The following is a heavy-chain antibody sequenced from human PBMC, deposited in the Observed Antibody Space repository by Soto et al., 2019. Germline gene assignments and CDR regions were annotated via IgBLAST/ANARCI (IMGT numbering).Heavy chain of an antibody. CDR3: ARWGEVSHNPGGNYYYGMDV. J-gene: IGHJ6*02. D-gene: IGHD3-16*01. Sequence: QVQLVESGGGVVQTGRSLRLSCVASGFAFGNYGLHWVRQPPGKGLGWVPSILYDGSDKFYADSVKGRFTVSRDDSKKTFYVQMDSMRADDTAVYFCARWGEVSHNPGGNYYYGMDVWGQGTTVTVPS. CDR1: GFAFGNYG. CDR2: ILYDGSDK. V-gene: IGHV3-30*03.